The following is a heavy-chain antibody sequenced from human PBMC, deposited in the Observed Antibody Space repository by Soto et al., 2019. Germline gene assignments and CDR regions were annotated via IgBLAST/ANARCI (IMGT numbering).Heavy chain of an antibody. Sequence: QVQLVQSGAEVKKPGSSVKVSCTASGGTFSSYAISWVRQAPGQGLEWMGGIIPIFGTANYAQKFQGRVTITADESTSTAYMELSSLRSEDTAVYYCARGCSGGCCYRRDAFDIWGQGTMVTVSS. V-gene: IGHV1-69*01. CDR3: ARGCSGGCCYRRDAFDI. CDR1: GGTFSSYA. D-gene: IGHD2-15*01. J-gene: IGHJ3*02. CDR2: IIPIFGTA.